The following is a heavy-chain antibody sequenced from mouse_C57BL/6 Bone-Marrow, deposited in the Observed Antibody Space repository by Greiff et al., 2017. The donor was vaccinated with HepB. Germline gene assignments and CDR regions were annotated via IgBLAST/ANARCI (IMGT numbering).Heavy chain of an antibody. J-gene: IGHJ4*01. CDR3: ARQEKESVSGSSYERCAMDY. V-gene: IGHV5-12*01. CDR1: GFTFSDYY. D-gene: IGHD1-1*01. CDR2: ISNGGGST. Sequence: EVQLVESGGGLVQPGGSLKLSCAASGFTFSDYYMYWVRQTPEKRLEWVAYISNGGGSTYYPDTVKGRFTISRDNAKNTLYLQMSRLKSEDTAMYYCARQEKESVSGSSYERCAMDYWGQGTSVTVSS.